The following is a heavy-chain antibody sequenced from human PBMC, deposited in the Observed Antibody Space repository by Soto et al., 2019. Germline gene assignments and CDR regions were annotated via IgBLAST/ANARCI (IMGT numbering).Heavy chain of an antibody. D-gene: IGHD3-16*01. CDR1: GGSIRSDGLY. CDR2: IYSSGST. J-gene: IGHJ4*02. CDR3: ARGVDGRYVDDY. V-gene: IGHV4-31*03. Sequence: PSETLSLTCTVSGGSIRSDGLYWTWIRQHPRKGLEWIGYIYSSGSTYYNPSLKSRVTISLDTSKNQFSLKLSSVTAADTAVYYCARGVDGRYVDDYWGQGTLVTVSS.